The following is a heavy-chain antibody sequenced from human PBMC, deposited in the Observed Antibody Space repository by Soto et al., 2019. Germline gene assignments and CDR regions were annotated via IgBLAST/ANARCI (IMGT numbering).Heavy chain of an antibody. CDR1: GFIFSSYW. CDR2: INGDGDYT. Sequence: GGSLRLSCAASGFIFSSYWMHWLRQVPGKGLVWVSRINGDGDYTNYADSVKGRFTISRDNAKNTLYLQMNSLRAADTAVYYCARGGLLPDYWGQGTLVTVSS. CDR3: ARGGLLPDY. V-gene: IGHV3-74*01. D-gene: IGHD6-19*01. J-gene: IGHJ4*02.